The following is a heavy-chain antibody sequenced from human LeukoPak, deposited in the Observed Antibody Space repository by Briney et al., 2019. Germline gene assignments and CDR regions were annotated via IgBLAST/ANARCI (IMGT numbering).Heavy chain of an antibody. Sequence: GGSLRLSCAASGFAFSSYAMSWVRQAPGKGLEWVSVISGSADTTYYADSVKGRFTISRDNSKNTLYLQMNSLRAEDTAAYYCAKTAASTVTTLAYYYYMDVWGKGTTVTVSS. J-gene: IGHJ6*03. CDR3: AKTAASTVTTLAYYYYMDV. V-gene: IGHV3-23*01. CDR1: GFAFSSYA. D-gene: IGHD4-11*01. CDR2: ISGSADTT.